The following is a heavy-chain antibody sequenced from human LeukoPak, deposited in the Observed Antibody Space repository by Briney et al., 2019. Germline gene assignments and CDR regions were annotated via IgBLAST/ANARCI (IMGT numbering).Heavy chain of an antibody. CDR1: GITFSSYS. Sequence: PGGSLRLSCAASGITFSSYSMNWVRQAPGKGLEWVSSISSSSSYIYYADSVKGRFTISRDNAKNSLYLQMNSLRAEDTAVYYCAKSSGVYDFWSGSPFDYWGQGTLVTVSS. CDR3: AKSSGVYDFWSGSPFDY. V-gene: IGHV3-21*04. J-gene: IGHJ4*02. D-gene: IGHD3-3*01. CDR2: ISSSSSYI.